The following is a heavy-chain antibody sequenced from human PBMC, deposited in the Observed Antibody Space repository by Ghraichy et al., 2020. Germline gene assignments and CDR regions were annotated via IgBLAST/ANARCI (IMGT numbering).Heavy chain of an antibody. J-gene: IGHJ3*02. Sequence: ASVKVSCKASGYTFTSYGISWVRQAPGQGLEWMGWISAYNGNTNYAQKLQGRVTMTTDTSTSTAYMELRSLRSDDTAVYYCARGPPRGSSWSYAFDIWGQGTMVTVSS. CDR2: ISAYNGNT. V-gene: IGHV1-18*04. CDR1: GYTFTSYG. CDR3: ARGPPRGSSWSYAFDI. D-gene: IGHD6-13*01.